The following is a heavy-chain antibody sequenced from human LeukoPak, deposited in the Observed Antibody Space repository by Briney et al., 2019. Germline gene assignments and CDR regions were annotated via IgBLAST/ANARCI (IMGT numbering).Heavy chain of an antibody. CDR3: ARGPPTDYYDSSGFYYVFDY. D-gene: IGHD3-22*01. J-gene: IGHJ4*02. V-gene: IGHV4-34*01. CDR2: INHSGST. CDR1: GGSFSGYY. Sequence: KPSETLSPTCAVYGGSFSGYYWSWIRQPPGKGLEWIGEINHSGSTNYNPSLKSRVTISVDTSKNQFSLKLSSVTAADTAVYFCARGPPTDYYDSSGFYYVFDYWGQGTLVTVSS.